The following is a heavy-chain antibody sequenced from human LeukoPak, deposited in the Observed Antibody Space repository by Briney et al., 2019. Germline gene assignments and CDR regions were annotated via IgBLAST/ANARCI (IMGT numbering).Heavy chain of an antibody. V-gene: IGHV1-18*01. CDR1: GYIFTTYD. CDR2: ISTYNGNT. J-gene: IGHJ6*02. Sequence: ASVKVSCKASGYIFTTYDISWVRQAPGQGLEWMGWISTYNGNTNYAQNLRGRVTMTTDTSTSTAYMEVRSLRSDDTAVYYCARGSGSSTYGMDVWGHGTTVTVSS. CDR3: ARGSGSSTYGMDV. D-gene: IGHD1-26*01.